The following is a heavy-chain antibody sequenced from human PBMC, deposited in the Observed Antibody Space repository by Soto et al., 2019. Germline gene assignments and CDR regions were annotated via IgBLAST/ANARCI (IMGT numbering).Heavy chain of an antibody. CDR1: GGSISSGGYS. CDR3: ARYKSNYYYGMDV. V-gene: IGHV4-30-2*02. J-gene: IGHJ6*02. D-gene: IGHD5-12*01. CDR2: IYHSGST. Sequence: SETLSLTCAVSGGSISSGGYSWSWIRQPPGRGLEWIGYIYHSGSTYYNPSLKSRVTISVDRSKNQFSLKLSSVTAADTALYYCARYKSNYYYGMDVWGQGTTVTVSS.